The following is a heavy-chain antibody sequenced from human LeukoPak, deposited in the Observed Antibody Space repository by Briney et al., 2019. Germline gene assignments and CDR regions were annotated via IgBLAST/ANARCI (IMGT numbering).Heavy chain of an antibody. CDR2: IYPSGST. J-gene: IGHJ4*02. Sequence: SETLSLTCTVSSGSIGSYYWSWIRQPAGKGLEWIGRIYPSGSTNYNPSLKSRVTISLGTSKNQFSLELNSVTAADTAVYYCAGGLHGGGDSWGQGTLVTVSS. V-gene: IGHV4-4*07. CDR1: SGSIGSYY. D-gene: IGHD3-16*01. CDR3: AGGLHGGGDS.